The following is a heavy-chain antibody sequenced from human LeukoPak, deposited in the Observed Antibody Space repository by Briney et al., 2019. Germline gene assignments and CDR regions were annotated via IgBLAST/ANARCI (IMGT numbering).Heavy chain of an antibody. CDR2: IIPIFGTA. CDR1: GGTFSSYT. V-gene: IGHV1-69*06. CDR3: ARSGYVWGDYMDV. J-gene: IGHJ6*03. D-gene: IGHD3-16*01. Sequence: SVKVSCKASGGTFSSYTISWVRQAPGQGLEWMGGIIPIFGTANYAQKFQGRVTITADKYTGTAYMELSSLRSEDTAVYYCARSGYVWGDYMDVWGKGTTVTVSS.